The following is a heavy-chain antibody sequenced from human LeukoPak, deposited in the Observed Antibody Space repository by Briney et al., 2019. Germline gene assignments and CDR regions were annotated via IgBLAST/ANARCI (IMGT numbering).Heavy chain of an antibody. J-gene: IGHJ4*02. V-gene: IGHV5-51*01. CDR1: GYSFTSYW. CDR3: ARQSQVATITGDFDY. D-gene: IGHD5-12*01. CDR2: IYPGDSDT. Sequence: GESLKISCKGSGYSFTSYWIGWVRHMPGKGLEWMGIIYPGDSDTRYSPSFQGQVTISADKSISTAYLQWGSLKASDTAMYYCARQSQVATITGDFDYWGQGTLVTVSS.